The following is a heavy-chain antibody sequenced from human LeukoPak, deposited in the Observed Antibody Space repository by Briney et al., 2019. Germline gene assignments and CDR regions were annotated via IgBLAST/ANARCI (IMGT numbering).Heavy chain of an antibody. CDR3: ARQGGYYDFWSGKGGNWFDP. D-gene: IGHD3-3*01. CDR2: ISGSGGST. CDR1: GFTFSSYA. V-gene: IGHV3-23*01. Sequence: PGGSLRLSCAASGFTFSSYAMSWVRQAPGKGLEWVSAISGSGGSTYYADSVKGRFTISRDNSKNTLYLQMNSLRAEDTAVYYCARQGGYYDFWSGKGGNWFDPWGQGTLVTVSS. J-gene: IGHJ5*02.